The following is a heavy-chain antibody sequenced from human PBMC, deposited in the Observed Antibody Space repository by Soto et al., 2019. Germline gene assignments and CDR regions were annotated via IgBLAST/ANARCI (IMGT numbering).Heavy chain of an antibody. J-gene: IGHJ4*02. D-gene: IGHD6-19*01. V-gene: IGHV4-4*02. Sequence: QVQLKESGPGLVKSSGTLSLTCAVSNGSISSSTWWSWVRQPPGKGLEWIGEIYQTGSTNYNPSLESRVTISIDKANNHFSLRLTSMTAADTAVYYCARETFLAGTLFDYWGPGTLVIVAS. CDR3: ARETFLAGTLFDY. CDR2: IYQTGST. CDR1: NGSISSSTW.